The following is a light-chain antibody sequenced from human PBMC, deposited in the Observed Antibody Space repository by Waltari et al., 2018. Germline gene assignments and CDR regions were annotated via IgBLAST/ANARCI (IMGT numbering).Light chain of an antibody. J-gene: IGLJ1*01. V-gene: IGLV2-23*02. Sequence: QSALTQPASVSGSPGQSITISCTGTSSDVGTYNLVSWYQQHPGKAPKLMIYDVTKRPSGVANRFSGSKSGNTASLTISGLQAEDEADYYCCSYTGSSTVYVFGTGTKVTVL. CDR3: CSYTGSSTVYV. CDR1: SSDVGTYNL. CDR2: DVT.